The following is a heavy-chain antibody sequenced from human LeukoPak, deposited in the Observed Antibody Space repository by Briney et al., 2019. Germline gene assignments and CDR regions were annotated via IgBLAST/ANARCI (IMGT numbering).Heavy chain of an antibody. V-gene: IGHV5-51*01. CDR1: GYAFNTYW. CDR2: IYPADSDI. CDR3: ARSFGNDVRDAFDV. D-gene: IGHD4-23*01. Sequence: GESLKISCKGLGYAFNTYWIAWVRQMPGKGLEWMGIIYPADSDIRYSPSFEGQVTISADRSRTTAYLQWRSLKASDSAIYYCARSFGNDVRDAFDVWGQGTLVTVSS. J-gene: IGHJ3*01.